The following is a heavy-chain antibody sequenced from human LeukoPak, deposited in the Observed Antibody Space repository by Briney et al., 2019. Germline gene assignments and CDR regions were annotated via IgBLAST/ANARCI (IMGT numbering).Heavy chain of an antibody. CDR1: GGTFSSYA. CDR2: IIPIFGTA. V-gene: IGHV1-69*05. J-gene: IGHJ4*02. D-gene: IGHD5-12*01. Sequence: ASVKVSCKASGGTFSSYAISWVRQAPGQGLDWMGRIIPIFGTANYAQKFQGRVTITTDESTSTAYMELSSLRSEDTAVYYCASEGYSGYDSNYWGQGTLVTVSS. CDR3: ASEGYSGYDSNY.